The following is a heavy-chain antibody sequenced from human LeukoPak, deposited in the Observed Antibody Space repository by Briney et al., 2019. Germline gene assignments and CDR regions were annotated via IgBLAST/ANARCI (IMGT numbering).Heavy chain of an antibody. D-gene: IGHD3-22*01. V-gene: IGHV3-33*01. CDR2: IWYDGSNK. Sequence: GGSLRLSCAASGITFSSYGMHWVRQAPGKGLEWVAVIWYDGSNKYYADSVKGRFTISRDNSKNTMYLQMNSLRAEDTAVYYCARAEGYYDSSGNDAFDIWGQGTMVTVSS. CDR3: ARAEGYYDSSGNDAFDI. CDR1: GITFSSYG. J-gene: IGHJ3*02.